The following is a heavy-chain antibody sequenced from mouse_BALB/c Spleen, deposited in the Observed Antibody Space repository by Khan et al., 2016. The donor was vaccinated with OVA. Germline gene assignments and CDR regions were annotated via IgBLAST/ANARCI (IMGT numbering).Heavy chain of an antibody. J-gene: IGHJ3*01. V-gene: IGHV2-6-7*01. CDR2: IWGDGST. CDR1: GFSLTGFG. CDR3: ARELRLGGFAY. D-gene: IGHD1-2*01. Sequence: QMQLEESGPGLVAPSQSLSITCTVSGFSLTGFGVNWVRQPPGKGLEWLGMIWGDGSTDYNSALKSRLSINKDNSKSQVFLKMNSLRTDDTARYYCARELRLGGFAYWGQGTLVTVST.